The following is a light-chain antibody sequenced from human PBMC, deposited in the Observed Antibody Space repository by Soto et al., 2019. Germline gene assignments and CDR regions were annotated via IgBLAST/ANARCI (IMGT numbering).Light chain of an antibody. CDR1: RSVPSSY. CDR2: TAS. Sequence: EIVLTQSPGILSLSPGERATPSCRASRSVPSSYLAWYQQKPGQAPRLLIFTASTRATGIPDRFSGSGFGTDFTLTISRLEPEDSAVYYCQQYGTAPLTFGGGAKVEI. V-gene: IGKV3-20*01. J-gene: IGKJ4*01. CDR3: QQYGTAPLT.